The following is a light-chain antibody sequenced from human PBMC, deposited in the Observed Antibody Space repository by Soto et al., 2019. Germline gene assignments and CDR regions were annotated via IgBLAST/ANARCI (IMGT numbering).Light chain of an antibody. CDR2: SAS. CDR3: QQLSRYPLT. Sequence: DIVMTQSPDSLAVSLGERATINCKSSQSVLDSINNKNAVAWYQHKPGQAPDLLIYSASTLQSGVPSRFSGSGSETEFSLTIRALQPEDFATYYCQQLSRYPLTFGGGTKVEIK. J-gene: IGKJ4*01. CDR1: QSVLDSINNKNA. V-gene: IGKV4-1*01.